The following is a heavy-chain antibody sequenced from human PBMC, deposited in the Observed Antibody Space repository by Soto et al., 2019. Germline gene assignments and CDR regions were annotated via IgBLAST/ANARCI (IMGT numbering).Heavy chain of an antibody. CDR3: AKDYTLGIQLWLRGYFDY. CDR2: ISGSGGST. Sequence: GGSLRLSCAASGFTFSSYAMSWVRQAPGKGLEWVSAISGSGGSTYYADSVKGRFTISRDNSKNTLYLQMNSLRAEDTAVYYCAKDYTLGIQLWLRGYFDYWGQGTLVTVSS. J-gene: IGHJ4*02. D-gene: IGHD5-18*01. CDR1: GFTFSSYA. V-gene: IGHV3-23*01.